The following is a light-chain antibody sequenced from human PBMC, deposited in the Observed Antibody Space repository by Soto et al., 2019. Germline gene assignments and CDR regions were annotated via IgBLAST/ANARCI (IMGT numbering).Light chain of an antibody. V-gene: IGKV3-15*01. CDR1: QSISAN. CDR3: QQYNNWPRT. J-gene: IGKJ1*01. Sequence: IVRTHSPSTLSVSPWDRATLSFRASQSISANLAWYQQKPGQTPRLLIYGASTRASGVPAKFSGSGSGTEFTLTISSLQSEDFAVYYCQQYNNWPRTFGQGTKVDIK. CDR2: GAS.